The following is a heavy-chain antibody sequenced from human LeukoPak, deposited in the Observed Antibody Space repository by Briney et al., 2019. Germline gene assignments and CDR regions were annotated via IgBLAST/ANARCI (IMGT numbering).Heavy chain of an antibody. CDR3: ARSRPGSPYYYYMDV. J-gene: IGHJ6*03. V-gene: IGHV4-59*11. CDR2: ISYIGSA. CDR1: DDSFSSQY. D-gene: IGHD6-13*01. Sequence: PSETLSLTCPVSDDSFSSQYWTWIRQLPGKGLEWIGYISYIGSANYNPSLKSRVTISIDTSKNQFSLKLSSVTAADTAVYYCARSRPGSPYYYYMDVWGKGTTVTVSS.